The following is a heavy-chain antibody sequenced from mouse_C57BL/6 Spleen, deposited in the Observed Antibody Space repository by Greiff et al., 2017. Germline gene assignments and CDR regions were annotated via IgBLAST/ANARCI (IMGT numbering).Heavy chain of an antibody. V-gene: IGHV1-64*01. Sequence: VQLQESGAELVKPGASVKLSCKASGYTFTRYWMHWVKQRPGPGLEWIGMIHPNSGSTNYNEKFKSKATLTVDKSSSTAYMQLSSLTSEDSAVYYCAREITTVVEDWGQGTTLTVSS. J-gene: IGHJ2*01. CDR2: IHPNSGST. D-gene: IGHD1-1*01. CDR1: GYTFTRYW. CDR3: AREITTVVED.